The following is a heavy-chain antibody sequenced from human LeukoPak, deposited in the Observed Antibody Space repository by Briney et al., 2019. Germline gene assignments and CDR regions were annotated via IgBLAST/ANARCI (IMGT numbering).Heavy chain of an antibody. J-gene: IGHJ3*02. Sequence: ASVKVSCKASGYTFTSYDINWVRQATGQGLEWMGWMNPNSGNTGYAQKFQGRVTMTRNTSISTAYMELSSLRSEDTAVYYCAREGRVLRYFDWFSDAFDIWGQGTMVTVSS. CDR2: MNPNSGNT. D-gene: IGHD3-9*01. CDR1: GYTFTSYD. CDR3: AREGRVLRYFDWFSDAFDI. V-gene: IGHV1-8*01.